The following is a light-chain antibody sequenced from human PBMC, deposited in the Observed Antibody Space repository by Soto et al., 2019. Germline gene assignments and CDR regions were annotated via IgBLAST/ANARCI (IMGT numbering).Light chain of an antibody. V-gene: IGKV1-39*01. CDR2: SAS. J-gene: IGKJ1*01. Sequence: ILITQSPASLSASVLYSGTITCRASQAINNYLNWYQQKPGKAPKLLVYSASNLQSGVPSRLSGSGSGTNFTLTTSDLQPEDFTTYYCQKSDSNPWTFGQGTKVDI. CDR3: QKSDSNPWT. CDR1: QAINNY.